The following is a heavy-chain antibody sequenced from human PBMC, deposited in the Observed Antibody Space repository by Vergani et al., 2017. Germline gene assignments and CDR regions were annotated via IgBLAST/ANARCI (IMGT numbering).Heavy chain of an antibody. CDR1: GGSISSYY. CDR3: ARGYELERPDYFDY. V-gene: IGHV4-59*01. Sequence: QVQLQESGPGLVKPSETLSLTCTVSGGSISSYYWSWIRQPPGKGLEWIGYIYYSGSTNYNPSLKSRVTISVDTSKNQFSLKLSSVTAADTAVYYCARGYELERPDYFDYWGQGTLVTVSS. D-gene: IGHD1-1*01. CDR2: IYYSGST. J-gene: IGHJ4*02.